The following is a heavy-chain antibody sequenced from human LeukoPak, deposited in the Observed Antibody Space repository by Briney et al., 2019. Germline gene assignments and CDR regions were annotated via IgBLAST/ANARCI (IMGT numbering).Heavy chain of an antibody. D-gene: IGHD1-26*01. CDR1: GYSFTSYW. Sequence: HGESLKISCKGSGYSFTSYWIGWVRQMPGKGLEWMGRIDPSDSYTNYSPSFQGHVTISADKSISTAYLRWSSLKASDTAMYYCARQPSSYSPLDYWGQGTLVTVSS. V-gene: IGHV5-10-1*01. CDR2: IDPSDSYT. CDR3: ARQPSSYSPLDY. J-gene: IGHJ4*02.